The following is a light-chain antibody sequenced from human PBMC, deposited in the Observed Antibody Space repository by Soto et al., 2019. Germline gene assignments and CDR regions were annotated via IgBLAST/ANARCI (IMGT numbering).Light chain of an antibody. CDR2: GAS. V-gene: IGKV1-5*01. CDR1: QSISTW. J-gene: IGKJ2*01. Sequence: DIQMTQLPSLLSASVGDRVIITCRANQSISTWLAWHQQEPGKAPKVLIDGASTLKSGAPSRFSGSGSGTEFTLTISSLQPDDFATYYCQQYNSNPYTFGQGTKVDIK. CDR3: QQYNSNPYT.